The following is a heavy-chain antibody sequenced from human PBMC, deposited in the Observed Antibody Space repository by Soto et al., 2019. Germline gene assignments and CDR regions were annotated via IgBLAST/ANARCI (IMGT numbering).Heavy chain of an antibody. Sequence: GESLKISCKGSGYSFTSYWIGWVRQMPGKGLEWMGIIYPGDSDTRYSPSFQGQVTISADKSISTAYLQWSSLKASDTAMYYCARQRDSGYDILTGYYASYGMDVWGQGITVTVSS. CDR1: GYSFTSYW. J-gene: IGHJ6*02. V-gene: IGHV5-51*01. CDR3: ARQRDSGYDILTGYYASYGMDV. D-gene: IGHD3-9*01. CDR2: IYPGDSDT.